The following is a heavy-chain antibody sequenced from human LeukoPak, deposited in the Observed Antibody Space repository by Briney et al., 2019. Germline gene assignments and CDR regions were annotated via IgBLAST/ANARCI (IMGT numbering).Heavy chain of an antibody. D-gene: IGHD3-16*01. Sequence: SETLSLTCTVSGGSISSYYWSWIRQPPGKGLEWIGYIYYSGSTNYNPSLKSRVTISVDTSKNQFSLKLSSVTAADTAVYYCARVHGEVSNWFDPWGQGTLVTVSS. V-gene: IGHV4-59*01. CDR3: ARVHGEVSNWFDP. CDR2: IYYSGST. CDR1: GGSISSYY. J-gene: IGHJ5*02.